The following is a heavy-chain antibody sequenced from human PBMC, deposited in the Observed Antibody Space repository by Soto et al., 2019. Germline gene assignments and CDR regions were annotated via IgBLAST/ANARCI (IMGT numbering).Heavy chain of an antibody. D-gene: IGHD3-16*01. J-gene: IGHJ4*02. CDR1: GFTFSSYS. V-gene: IGHV3-21*01. CDR3: ARNPAGDY. CDR2: MNSRSSSL. Sequence: EVQLVESGGGLVKPGGSLRLSCAASGFTFSSYSMTWVRQAPGQGLEWVSSMNSRSSSLYYADSVKGRFTIARDNAKNSLYLQMNSLRAEDTAVDYCARNPAGDYWGQGTLVTVSS.